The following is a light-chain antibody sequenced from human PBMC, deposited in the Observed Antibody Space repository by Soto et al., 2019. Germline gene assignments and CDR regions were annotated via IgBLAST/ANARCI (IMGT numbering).Light chain of an antibody. CDR3: QQYNNWPLT. J-gene: IGKJ4*01. Sequence: EIVMTQSPATLSVSPGERVTLSCRASQSVSSNLAWYQQKPGQAPRLLIYGASTRATGIPARFSGSGSGTDFTLTISSLQSEDFAVYYCQQYNNWPLTFGGGTKVEIK. CDR2: GAS. CDR1: QSVSSN. V-gene: IGKV3-15*01.